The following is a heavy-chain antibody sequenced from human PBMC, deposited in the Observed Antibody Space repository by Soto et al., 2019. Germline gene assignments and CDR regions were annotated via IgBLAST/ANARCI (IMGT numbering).Heavy chain of an antibody. V-gene: IGHV3-30-3*01. Sequence: PGGSLRLSCAASEFTFSSYAMHWVRQAPGKGLEWVAVISYDGSNKYYADSVKGRFTISRDNSKNTLYLQMNSLRAEDTAVYYCARPFRFGVVIMVHYYGMDVWGQGTTVTVSS. J-gene: IGHJ6*02. CDR3: ARPFRFGVVIMVHYYGMDV. CDR2: ISYDGSNK. CDR1: EFTFSSYA. D-gene: IGHD3-3*01.